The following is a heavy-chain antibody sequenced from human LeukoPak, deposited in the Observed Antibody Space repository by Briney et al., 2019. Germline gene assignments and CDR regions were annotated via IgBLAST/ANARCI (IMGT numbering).Heavy chain of an antibody. CDR3: ARGLGWSYFDY. CDR1: GDSFSRNNIA. V-gene: IGHV6-1*01. D-gene: IGHD2-2*03. CDR2: TYYGSQWYN. Sequence: SQTLSLTCAISGDSFSRNNIAWIWNTQSQSRGRVGRVRTYYGSQWYNDYAITVKSRITINPDTSKNQFSLQLNSVTPEDTAVYYCARGLGWSYFDYWGQGILVTVSS. J-gene: IGHJ4*02.